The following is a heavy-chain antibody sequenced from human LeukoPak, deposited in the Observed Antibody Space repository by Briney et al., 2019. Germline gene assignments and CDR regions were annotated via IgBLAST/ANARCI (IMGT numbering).Heavy chain of an antibody. J-gene: IGHJ5*02. Sequence: PGGSLRLSCAASGFTFSSYGMSWVRQAPGKGLEWVSGISGSGGTTYYADSVKGRFTISRGNAKNSLYLQMNSLRAEDTAVYYCARDTESVTTYASWFDPWGQGTLVTVSS. V-gene: IGHV3-23*01. CDR1: GFTFSSYG. CDR2: ISGSGGTT. D-gene: IGHD4-17*01. CDR3: ARDTESVTTYASWFDP.